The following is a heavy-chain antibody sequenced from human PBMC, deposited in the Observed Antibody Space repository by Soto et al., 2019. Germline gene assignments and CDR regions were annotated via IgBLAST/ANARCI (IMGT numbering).Heavy chain of an antibody. D-gene: IGHD6-6*01. CDR2: INHSGST. J-gene: IGHJ5*02. CDR3: ARATYSSSSRWFDP. Sequence: LSLTCAVYGGSFSGYYWSWIRQPPGKGLEWIGEINHSGSTNYNPSLKSRVTISVDTSKNQFSLKLSSVTAADTAVYYCARATYSSSSRWFDPWGQGTLVTVSS. V-gene: IGHV4-34*01. CDR1: GGSFSGYY.